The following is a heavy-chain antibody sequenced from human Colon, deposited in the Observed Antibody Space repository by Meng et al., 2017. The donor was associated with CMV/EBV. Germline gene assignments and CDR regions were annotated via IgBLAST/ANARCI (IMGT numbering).Heavy chain of an antibody. Sequence: ASVKVSCKVSGYTLTDLSMHWVRQAPGKGLEWMGGFDPEDGETIYAQKFQGRVTMTEDTSTDTAYMELSSLRSEDTAVYYCATRPIYCSSTSCYSGGHYYYYGMDVWGQGTTVTVSS. J-gene: IGHJ6*02. CDR1: GYTLTDLS. CDR2: FDPEDGET. D-gene: IGHD2-2*02. CDR3: ATRPIYCSSTSCYSGGHYYYYGMDV. V-gene: IGHV1-24*01.